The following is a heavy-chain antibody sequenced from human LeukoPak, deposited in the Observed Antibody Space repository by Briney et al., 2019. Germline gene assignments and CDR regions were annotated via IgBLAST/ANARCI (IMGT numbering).Heavy chain of an antibody. CDR2: ISSSGSTI. CDR1: GFTFSSYE. CDR3: AELGITMIGGV. Sequence: GGSLRLSCAASGFTFSSYEMNWVRQAPGKGLEWVSYISSSGSTIYYADSVKARFTISRDNAKNSLYLQMNSLRAEDTAVYDCAELGITMIGGVWGKGTTVTISS. J-gene: IGHJ6*04. D-gene: IGHD3-10*02. V-gene: IGHV3-48*03.